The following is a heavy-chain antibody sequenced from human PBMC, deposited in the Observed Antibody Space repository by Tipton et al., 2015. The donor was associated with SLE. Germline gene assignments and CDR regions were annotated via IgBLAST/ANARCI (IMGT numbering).Heavy chain of an antibody. CDR3: ARDFGMGFRELLAMDV. D-gene: IGHD3-10*01. V-gene: IGHV4-39*07. CDR1: GGSISSSSYY. CDR2: IYHSGST. Sequence: TLSLTCTVSGGSISSSSYYWGWIRQPPGKGLEWIGSIYHSGSTYYNPSLKSRVTISVDTSKNQFSLKLSSVTAADTAVYYCARDFGMGFRELLAMDVWGQGTTVTVSS. J-gene: IGHJ6*02.